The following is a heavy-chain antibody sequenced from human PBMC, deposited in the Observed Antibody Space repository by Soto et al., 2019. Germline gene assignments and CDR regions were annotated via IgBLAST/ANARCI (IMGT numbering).Heavy chain of an antibody. CDR1: GVSISSGDYY. V-gene: IGHV4-31*03. CDR3: QRGQLEVARGFG. Sequence: QVQLQESGPGLVKPSQTLSLTCTVSGVSISSGDYYWTWIRQHPGKGLVWIGYIYTSGSTYYNPSLKSRITISIDTSKNPFSLKLSSVTAADTSVYYCQRGQLEVARGFGWGQGTLVTVSS. J-gene: IGHJ4*02. CDR2: IYTSGST. D-gene: IGHD1-1*01.